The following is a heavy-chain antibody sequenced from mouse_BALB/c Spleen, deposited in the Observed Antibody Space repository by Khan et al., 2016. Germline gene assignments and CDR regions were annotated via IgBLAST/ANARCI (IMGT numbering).Heavy chain of an antibody. J-gene: IGHJ2*01. CDR2: ISYSGST. V-gene: IGHV3-8*02. Sequence: EVQLQESGPSLVKPSQTLSLTCSVTGDSIPIGYWNWLRKFPGNKLEYMGYISYSGSTYYNPSLKSRISITRDTSKNQYYLQLNSVTTEDTATYYCATYDGYLFDYWGQGTTLTVSS. CDR1: GDSIPIGY. D-gene: IGHD2-3*01. CDR3: ATYDGYLFDY.